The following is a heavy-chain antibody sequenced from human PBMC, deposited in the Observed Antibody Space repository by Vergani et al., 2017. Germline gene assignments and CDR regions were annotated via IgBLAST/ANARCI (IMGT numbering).Heavy chain of an antibody. D-gene: IGHD5-12*01. J-gene: IGHJ4*02. Sequence: EVQLVESGGGLVQPGRSLRLSCAASGFTFDDYAMHWVRQAPGKGLEWVSGISWNSGSIGYADSVKGRFTISRDNAKNSLYLQMNSLRAEDTALYYCAKDVHVNIVATSFFDYWGQGTLVTFSS. CDR3: AKDVHVNIVATSFFDY. CDR1: GFTFDDYA. V-gene: IGHV3-9*01. CDR2: ISWNSGSI.